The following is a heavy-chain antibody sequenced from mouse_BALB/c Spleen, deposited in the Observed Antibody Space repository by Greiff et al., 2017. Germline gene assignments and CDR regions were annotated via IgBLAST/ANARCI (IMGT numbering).Heavy chain of an antibody. CDR1: GFTFSSYA. Sequence: EVQGVESGGGLVQPGGSLKLSCAASGFTFSSYAMSWVRQTPEKRLEWVASISSGGSTYYPDSVKGRFTISRDNARNILYLQMSSLRSEDTAMYYCARGSTVVRYYAMDYWGQGTSVTVSS. CDR2: ISSGGST. CDR3: ARGSTVVRYYAMDY. V-gene: IGHV5-6-5*01. J-gene: IGHJ4*01. D-gene: IGHD1-1*01.